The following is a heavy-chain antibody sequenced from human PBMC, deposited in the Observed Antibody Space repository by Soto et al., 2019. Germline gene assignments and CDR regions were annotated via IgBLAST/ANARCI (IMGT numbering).Heavy chain of an antibody. CDR2: ISSSSSTI. Sequence: PGGSLRLSCAASGFTFSSYSMNWVRQAPGKGLEWVSYISSSSSTIYYADSVKGRFTISRDNAKNSLYLQMNSLRDEDTAVYYCARGVEPYGSGRGGDYWGQGTLVTAPQ. CDR3: ARGVEPYGSGRGGDY. J-gene: IGHJ4*02. CDR1: GFTFSSYS. D-gene: IGHD3-10*01. V-gene: IGHV3-48*02.